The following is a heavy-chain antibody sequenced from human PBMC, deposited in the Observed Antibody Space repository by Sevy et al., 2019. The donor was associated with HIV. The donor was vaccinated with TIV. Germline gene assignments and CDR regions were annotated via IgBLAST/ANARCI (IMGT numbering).Heavy chain of an antibody. V-gene: IGHV3-30*18. CDR1: GFAFSDYA. J-gene: IGHJ6*02. CDR3: AKAHADCSGGTCYTAHYYYDMDV. Sequence: GGSLRLSCAASGFAFSDYAMHWVRQAPGKGLEWVAAISYAGVYKYFADSVKGRFTVSKDNSKNTLYLEMNSLRAEDTAVYYCAKAHADCSGGTCYTAHYYYDMDVWGRGATVTVSS. D-gene: IGHD2-15*01. CDR2: ISYAGVYK.